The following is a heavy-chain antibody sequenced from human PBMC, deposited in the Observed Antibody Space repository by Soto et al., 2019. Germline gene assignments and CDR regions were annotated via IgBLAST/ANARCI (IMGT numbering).Heavy chain of an antibody. CDR2: ISGSGGST. V-gene: IGHV3-23*01. D-gene: IGHD3-10*01. J-gene: IGHJ4*02. CDR1: GFTFSSYG. Sequence: GGSLRLSCAASGFTFSSYGMHWVRQAPGKGLEWVSAISGSGGSTYYADSVKGRFTISRDNSKNTLYLQMNSLRAEDTAVYYCAKDPRRFSEDYYFDYWGQGTLVTVSS. CDR3: AKDPRRFSEDYYFDY.